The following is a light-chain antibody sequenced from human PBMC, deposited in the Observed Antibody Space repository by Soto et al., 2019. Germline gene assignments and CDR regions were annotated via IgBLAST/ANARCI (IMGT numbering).Light chain of an antibody. V-gene: IGKV3-15*01. CDR2: RIF. J-gene: IGKJ1*01. Sequence: EIVMTQSPGTVSVFPGERVTLSCRASQSVSGYLVWFHQKPGQAPRLVLLRIFTRAIGVPARFSGSGSGTNFTLTISGLQPEDSGVYYCLQHCTSPCTFGQGTKVEIK. CDR3: LQHCTSPCT. CDR1: QSVSGY.